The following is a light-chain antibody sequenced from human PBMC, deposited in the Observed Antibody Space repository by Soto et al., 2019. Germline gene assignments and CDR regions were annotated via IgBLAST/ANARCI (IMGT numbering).Light chain of an antibody. CDR3: QQYGSSPPMYS. Sequence: EIELTQSPGTLSLSPGERATLTCRASQSVSSSYLACYQQKPGQAPRLLIYGASSRATGIPDRFSGSGSGTDLTLTISRLEPEDFAVYYCQQYGSSPPMYSFGQGTKLEIK. CDR1: QSVSSSY. CDR2: GAS. J-gene: IGKJ2*01. V-gene: IGKV3-20*01.